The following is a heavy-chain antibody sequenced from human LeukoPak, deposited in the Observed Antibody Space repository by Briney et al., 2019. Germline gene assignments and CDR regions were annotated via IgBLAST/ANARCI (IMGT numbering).Heavy chain of an antibody. D-gene: IGHD1-26*01. CDR3: AKDQGGSYLLGFDY. Sequence: PGGSLRLSCAASGFTFSSYAMSWVRQAPGKGLEWVSAISGSGGSTYYADSVKGRFTISRDNSKNTLFLQMNSLRAEDTAVYYCAKDQGGSYLLGFDYWGQGTLVTVSS. CDR1: GFTFSSYA. J-gene: IGHJ4*02. CDR2: ISGSGGST. V-gene: IGHV3-23*01.